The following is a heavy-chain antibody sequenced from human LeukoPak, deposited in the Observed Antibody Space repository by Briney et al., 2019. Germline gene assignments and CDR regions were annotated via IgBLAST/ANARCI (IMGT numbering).Heavy chain of an antibody. CDR2: INSDGSFT. Sequence: GGSLRLSCAASGFTFSDYYMSWIRQAPGKGLEWVSHINSDGSFTRYADSVKGRFTISRDNAKNTMYLQMNSLRTEDTAVYYCARYPYSFALDVWGKGTTVTVSS. J-gene: IGHJ6*03. CDR1: GFTFSDYY. CDR3: ARYPYSFALDV. V-gene: IGHV3-11*06. D-gene: IGHD2/OR15-2a*01.